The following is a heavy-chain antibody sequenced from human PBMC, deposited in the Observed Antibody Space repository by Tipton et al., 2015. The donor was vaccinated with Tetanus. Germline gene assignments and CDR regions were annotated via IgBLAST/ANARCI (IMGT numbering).Heavy chain of an antibody. J-gene: IGHJ3*02. Sequence: SLRLSCAGSAFIFNTYGMHWVRQAPGKGLEWVANIKQDGSTLYYVDSVKGRFTFSRDNAKNSLYLQVNSLRVEDTAVYYCARAISSRWGKHDAFDIWGQGTAVAVSP. CDR2: IKQDGSTL. V-gene: IGHV3-7*01. CDR3: ARAISSRWGKHDAFDI. CDR1: AFIFNTYG. D-gene: IGHD3-16*01.